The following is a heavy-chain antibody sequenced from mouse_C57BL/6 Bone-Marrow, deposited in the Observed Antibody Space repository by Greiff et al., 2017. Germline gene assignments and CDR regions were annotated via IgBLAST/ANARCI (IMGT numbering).Heavy chain of an antibody. D-gene: IGHD3-1*01. V-gene: IGHV5-4*01. J-gene: IGHJ4*01. Sequence: EVQLVESGGGLVKPGGSLKLSCAASGFTFSSYAMSWVRQTPEKRLEWVATISDGGSYTYYPDNVKGRFTISRDNAKNNLYLQMSHLKSEDTAMYYCARDRETSGDYWGQGTSVTVSS. CDR2: ISDGGSYT. CDR1: GFTFSSYA. CDR3: ARDRETSGDY.